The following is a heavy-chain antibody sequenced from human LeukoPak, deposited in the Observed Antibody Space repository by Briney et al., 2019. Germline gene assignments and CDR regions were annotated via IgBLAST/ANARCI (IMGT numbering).Heavy chain of an antibody. CDR3: ARCDSSGYIYYYYMDV. D-gene: IGHD3-22*01. J-gene: IGHJ6*03. CDR2: IYYSGST. CDR1: GGSISSGGYS. V-gene: IGHV4-30-4*07. Sequence: SETLSLTCAVSGGSISSGGYSWSWIRQPPGKGLEWIGYIYYSGSTYYNPSLKSRVTISVDTSKNQFSLRLSSVTAADTAVYYCARCDSSGYIYYYYMDVWGKGTTVAVSS.